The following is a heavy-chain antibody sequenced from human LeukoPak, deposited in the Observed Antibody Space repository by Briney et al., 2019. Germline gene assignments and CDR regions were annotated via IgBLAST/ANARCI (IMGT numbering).Heavy chain of an antibody. CDR2: IIPILGIA. D-gene: IGHD5-18*01. CDR3: ARERDTAMVGYYYYGMDV. CDR1: GGTFSSYA. Sequence: SVKVSCKASGGTFSSYATSWVRQAPGQGLEWMGRIIPILGIANYAQKFQGRVTITADKSTSTAYMELSSLKSEDTAVYYCARERDTAMVGYYYYGMDVWGQGTTVTVSS. V-gene: IGHV1-69*04. J-gene: IGHJ6*02.